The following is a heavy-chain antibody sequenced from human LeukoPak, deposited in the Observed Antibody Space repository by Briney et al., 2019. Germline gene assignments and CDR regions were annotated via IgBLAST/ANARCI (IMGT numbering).Heavy chain of an antibody. CDR1: GFTFSSYA. D-gene: IGHD3-22*01. Sequence: GGSLRLSCAASGFTFSSYAMSWVRQAPGKGLEWVSAISGSGGSTYYADSVKGRFTISRDNSKNTLFLQMNSLRAEDTAVYYCARSLFNYYDSTGYIDYWGQGTLVTVSS. CDR2: ISGSGGST. CDR3: ARSLFNYYDSTGYIDY. V-gene: IGHV3-23*01. J-gene: IGHJ4*01.